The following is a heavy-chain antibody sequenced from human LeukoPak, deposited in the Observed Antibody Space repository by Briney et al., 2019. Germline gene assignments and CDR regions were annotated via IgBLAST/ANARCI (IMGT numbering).Heavy chain of an antibody. CDR2: IRFDGSNK. CDR1: GFSFSNYD. D-gene: IGHD3-22*01. Sequence: GGSLRLSCAASGFSFSNYDMHWVRQAPGKGLEWVAFIRFDGSNKYYADSVKGRFTIPRDNSKSTLYLQMNSLRAEDTAVYYCAKGTYDSSGIVDYWGQGTLVTVSS. V-gene: IGHV3-30*02. J-gene: IGHJ4*02. CDR3: AKGTYDSSGIVDY.